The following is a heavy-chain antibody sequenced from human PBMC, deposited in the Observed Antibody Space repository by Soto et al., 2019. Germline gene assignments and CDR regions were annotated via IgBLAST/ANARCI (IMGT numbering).Heavy chain of an antibody. J-gene: IGHJ4*02. CDR3: ARRLDGDFNRYYFDY. V-gene: IGHV1-69*01. Sequence: QVQLVQSGAEVKKPGSSVKVSCKASGGTFSSYAISWVRQAPGQGLEWMGGIIPIFGTANYAQKFQGRVTITADESTSTAYMELRRQRSEDTAVYYCARRLDGDFNRYYFDYWGQGTLVTVSS. D-gene: IGHD4-17*01. CDR2: IIPIFGTA. CDR1: GGTFSSYA.